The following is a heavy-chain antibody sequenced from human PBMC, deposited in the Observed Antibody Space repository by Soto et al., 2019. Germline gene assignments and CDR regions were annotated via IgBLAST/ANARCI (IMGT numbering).Heavy chain of an antibody. CDR2: FDPEDGET. CDR3: ASPSGHYYDSSGYYLFDY. D-gene: IGHD3-22*01. V-gene: IGHV1-24*01. J-gene: IGHJ4*02. CDR1: GYTLTELS. Sequence: ASVKVSCKVSGYTLTELSMHWVRQAPGKGLEWMGGFDPEDGETIYAQKFQGRVTMTEDTSTDTAYMELSSLRSEDTAVYYCASPSGHYYDSSGYYLFDYWGQGTLVTVSS.